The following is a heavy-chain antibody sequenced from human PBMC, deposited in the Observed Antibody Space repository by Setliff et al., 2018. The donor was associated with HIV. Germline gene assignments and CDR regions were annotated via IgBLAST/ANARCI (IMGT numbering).Heavy chain of an antibody. Sequence: SETLSLTCTVADGSISTGSYYWSWVRQPAGRGLEWIGRIYTSGSTYYNPSLKSRVTISVDTSKNEFSLKLSSVTAADTAVYYCARHSPDMVRGRGMDVWGQGTTVTVSS. D-gene: IGHD3-10*01. CDR2: IYTSGST. V-gene: IGHV4-61*02. J-gene: IGHJ6*02. CDR1: DGSISTGSYY. CDR3: ARHSPDMVRGRGMDV.